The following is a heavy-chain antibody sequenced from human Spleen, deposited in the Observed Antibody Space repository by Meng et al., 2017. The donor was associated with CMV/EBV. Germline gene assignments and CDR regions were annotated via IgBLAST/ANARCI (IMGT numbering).Heavy chain of an antibody. D-gene: IGHD3-10*01. CDR2: ISYDGSTQ. CDR3: ARDWAPDYYGSGSFYNVAYYYGMDV. Sequence: GESLKISCAATGITVSSYAMHWVRQPPGKGLEWLAVISYDGSTQYYTDSVKGRFTISRDNSKNMLYLQMNSLRAEDTSVYYCARDWAPDYYGSGSFYNVAYYYGMDVWGQGTTVTVSS. J-gene: IGHJ6*02. CDR1: GITVSSYA. V-gene: IGHV3-30-3*01.